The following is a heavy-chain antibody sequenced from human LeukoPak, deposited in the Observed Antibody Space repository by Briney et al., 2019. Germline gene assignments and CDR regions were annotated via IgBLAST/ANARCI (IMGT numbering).Heavy chain of an antibody. CDR2: IYHTGST. Sequence: SETLSLTCTVSGYSISSGYYWAWLRQTPGKGLEWIGNIYHTGSTYYNPSLKSRVTISVDTSKNQFSLKLSSVTAADTAVYYCARDAWYNWNYVRWFDPWGQGTLVTVSS. J-gene: IGHJ5*02. D-gene: IGHD1-7*01. CDR3: ARDAWYNWNYVRWFDP. V-gene: IGHV4-38-2*02. CDR1: GYSISSGYY.